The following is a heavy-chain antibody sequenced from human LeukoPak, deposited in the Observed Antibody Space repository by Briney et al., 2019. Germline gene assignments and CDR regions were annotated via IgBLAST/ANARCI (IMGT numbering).Heavy chain of an antibody. V-gene: IGHV4-39*01. CDR1: GDSISSSRFY. CDR2: ILYTGRT. D-gene: IGHD1-26*01. Sequence: SDTLSLTCTVSGDSISSSRFYWAWSRQPPGKGLEWIGSILYTGRTFYNPSLKSRVTISVDTSKNQFSLRLGSVTASDTAVYYCARRDVGATIDYWGQGTLVTVSS. CDR3: ARRDVGATIDY. J-gene: IGHJ4*02.